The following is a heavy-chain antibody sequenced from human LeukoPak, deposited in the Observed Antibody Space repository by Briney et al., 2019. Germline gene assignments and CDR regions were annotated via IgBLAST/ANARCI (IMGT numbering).Heavy chain of an antibody. V-gene: IGHV1-2*02. Sequence: ASVKVSCKASGYTFTGYYMHWVRQAPGQGLEWMGWINPNSGGTNYAQKFQGRVTMTRDTSISTAYMELSRLRSDDTAVYYCARDPRWLQLLGWFDPWGQGTLVTVSS. CDR3: ARDPRWLQLLGWFDP. CDR2: INPNSGGT. D-gene: IGHD5-24*01. J-gene: IGHJ5*02. CDR1: GYTFTGYY.